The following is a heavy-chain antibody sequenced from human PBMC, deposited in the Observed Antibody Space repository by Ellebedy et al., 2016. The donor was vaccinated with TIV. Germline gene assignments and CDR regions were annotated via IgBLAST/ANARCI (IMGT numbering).Heavy chain of an antibody. Sequence: GGSLRLSCAASGFTFSSYDMHWVRQGTGKGLEWVSAIGTAGDTYYPGSVKGRFTISRENAKNSLYLQTTSLRAEDTAVYYCARVRFGDTAVDYWGQGTLVTVSS. J-gene: IGHJ4*03. V-gene: IGHV3-13*01. CDR1: GFTFSSYD. CDR2: IGTAGDT. CDR3: ARVRFGDTAVDY. D-gene: IGHD2-21*01.